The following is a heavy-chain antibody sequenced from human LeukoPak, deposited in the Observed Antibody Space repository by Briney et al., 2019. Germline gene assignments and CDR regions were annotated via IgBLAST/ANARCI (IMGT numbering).Heavy chain of an antibody. V-gene: IGHV3-11*01. Sequence: GGSLRLYCAASGFTFSDYYMSWIRQAPGKGLEWVSYISSSGSTIYYADSVKGRFTISRDNAKNSLYLQMNSLRAEDTAVYYCARELPYYDYIWGSYRPGGGFDYWGQGTLVTVSS. D-gene: IGHD3-16*02. J-gene: IGHJ4*02. CDR3: ARELPYYDYIWGSYRPGGGFDY. CDR2: ISSSGSTI. CDR1: GFTFSDYY.